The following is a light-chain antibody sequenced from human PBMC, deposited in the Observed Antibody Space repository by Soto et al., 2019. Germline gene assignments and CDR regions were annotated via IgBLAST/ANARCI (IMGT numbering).Light chain of an antibody. CDR2: AAS. Sequence: DIQMTQSPSSLSASVGDRVTITCRASQSISSYLNWYQQKPGKAPKLLIYAASSRQSGVPSRFSGSVSGKDFNLTIRRLQPEDFATYYCQQMYSTAHPFGPGTKVDIK. CDR1: QSISSY. J-gene: IGKJ3*01. CDR3: QQMYSTAHP. V-gene: IGKV1-39*01.